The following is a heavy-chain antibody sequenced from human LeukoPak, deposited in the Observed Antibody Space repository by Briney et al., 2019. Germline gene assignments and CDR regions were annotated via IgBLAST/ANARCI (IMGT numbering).Heavy chain of an antibody. J-gene: IGHJ4*02. CDR2: INPGGGAT. V-gene: IGHV1-46*01. CDR1: GYTFTNYY. CDR3: ARAWFYDSGGYAPLGFDY. Sequence: ASVKVSCKASGYTFTNYYMHWVRQAPGQGLEWMGIINPGGGATTYAQRFQGRVTMTRDTSTSTVYMELSSLRSEDTAVYYCARAWFYDSGGYAPLGFDYWGQGTLVTVSS. D-gene: IGHD3-22*01.